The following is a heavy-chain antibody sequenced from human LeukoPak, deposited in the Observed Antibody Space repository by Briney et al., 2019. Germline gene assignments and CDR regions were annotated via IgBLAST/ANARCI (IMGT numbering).Heavy chain of an antibody. Sequence: GGSLRLSCAASGFTFSSYAMSWVRQAPGKGLEWVSAIGGNGGSTYYADSVKGRFTISRDNSKNTLYLQMNSLRAEDTAVYYCARASDYGSGDDYFDYWGQGTLVTVSS. CDR3: ARASDYGSGDDYFDY. V-gene: IGHV3-23*01. J-gene: IGHJ4*02. CDR2: IGGNGGST. CDR1: GFTFSSYA. D-gene: IGHD3-10*01.